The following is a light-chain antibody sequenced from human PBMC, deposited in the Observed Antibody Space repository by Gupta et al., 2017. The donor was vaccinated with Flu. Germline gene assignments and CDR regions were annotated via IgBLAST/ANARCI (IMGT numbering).Light chain of an antibody. Sequence: SATLGRPASISCRSTQSLEYRDGNNELSWFQQRPGQSPRRIIYQVSNRDSGVAERFSGSGSDTDFTLQSSRGEAEDVAVYYGMQGKHLYTFGQGTKLEI. CDR1: QSLEYRDGNNE. V-gene: IGKV2-30*01. CDR3: MQGKHLYT. CDR2: QVS. J-gene: IGKJ2*01.